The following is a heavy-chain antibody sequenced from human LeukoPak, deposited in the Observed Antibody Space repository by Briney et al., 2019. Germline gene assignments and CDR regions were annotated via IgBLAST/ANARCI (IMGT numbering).Heavy chain of an antibody. D-gene: IGHD6-13*01. CDR3: AGGYTSRFDY. J-gene: IGHJ4*02. Sequence: PSETLSLTCTVSGGSINSYYCSWIRQPPGKGLEWIGYIYYTGSTNYNASLKSRVTISKDTSKNQFSLKLSSVTAADTAVYYCAGGYTSRFDYWGQGTLVTVSS. CDR2: IYYTGST. CDR1: GGSINSYY. V-gene: IGHV4-59*01.